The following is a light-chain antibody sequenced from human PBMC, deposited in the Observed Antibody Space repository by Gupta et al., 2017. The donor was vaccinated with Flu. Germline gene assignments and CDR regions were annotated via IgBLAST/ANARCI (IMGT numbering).Light chain of an antibody. CDR2: EGS. CDR3: CAYAGSSTGGVV. CDR1: SSDVGGDNH. Sequence: QSALTQPTPVSGSPLMSLNSTCTGTSSDVGGDNHGSWYQQHPGKAAKLMIYEGSRRRSGVSNRGSGSKSGNTAALTIAGLQAEDEADYYCCAYAGSSTGGVVFGGGTKLTVL. J-gene: IGLJ2*01. V-gene: IGLV2-23*01.